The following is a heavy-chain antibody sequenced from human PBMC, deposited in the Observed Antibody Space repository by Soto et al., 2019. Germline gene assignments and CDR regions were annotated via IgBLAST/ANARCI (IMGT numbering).Heavy chain of an antibody. CDR1: GGSISSYY. CDR3: ARAPYYVSGDNWFDP. Sequence: QVQLQESGPGLVKPSETLSLTCTVSGGSISSYYWSWIRQPPGKGLEWIGYIYYSGSTNYNPSLKSRVTISVDTSKNQFSLKLSSVTAADTAVYYCARAPYYVSGDNWFDPWGQGTLVTVSS. CDR2: IYYSGST. D-gene: IGHD3-10*01. J-gene: IGHJ5*02. V-gene: IGHV4-59*01.